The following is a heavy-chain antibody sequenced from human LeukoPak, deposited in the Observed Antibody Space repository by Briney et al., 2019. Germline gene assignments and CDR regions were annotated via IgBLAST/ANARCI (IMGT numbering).Heavy chain of an antibody. CDR1: GGSISSRSYY. V-gene: IGHV4-39*01. CDR3: ASKQRGEYCSGGSCYLGDAFDI. CDR2: LYYIGTT. J-gene: IGHJ3*02. D-gene: IGHD2-15*01. Sequence: PSETLSLTCTVPGGSISSRSYYCGWIRQPPGKGLEWIGRLYYIGTTYYNPSLKSRVTVFVDTSKNQFSLKLNSVTAADTAVYYCASKQRGEYCSGGSCYLGDAFDIWGQGTMVTVSS.